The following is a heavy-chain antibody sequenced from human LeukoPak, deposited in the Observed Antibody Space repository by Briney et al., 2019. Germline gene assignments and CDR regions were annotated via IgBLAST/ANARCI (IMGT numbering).Heavy chain of an antibody. CDR2: IIPIFGTA. D-gene: IGHD5-24*01. Sequence: SVKVSCKASGGTFNSYAISWVRQAPGQGLEWMGGIIPIFGTANYAQKFQGRVTITTDESTSTAYMELSSLRSEDTAVYYCASFIGGLEMATIDYYYYMDVWGKGTTVTVSS. CDR1: GGTFNSYA. CDR3: ASFIGGLEMATIDYYYYMDV. V-gene: IGHV1-69*05. J-gene: IGHJ6*03.